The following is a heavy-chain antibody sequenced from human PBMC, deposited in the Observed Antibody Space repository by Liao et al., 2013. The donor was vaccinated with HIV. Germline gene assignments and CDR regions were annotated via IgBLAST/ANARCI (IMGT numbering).Heavy chain of an antibody. Sequence: QVQLQLWGAGLLKPSETLSLTCEVSGGSFSPYYYNWIRQPPGKGLEWIGEIYQYGGSQSNPSLASRVTISLDTSKNQVSLTLTSLTAADTAVYYCARGGAATIVFDSWSQGTLVTVSS. CDR2: IYQYGGS. CDR3: ARGGAATIVFDS. CDR1: GGSFSPYY. V-gene: IGHV4-34*02. D-gene: IGHD2-15*01. J-gene: IGHJ4*02.